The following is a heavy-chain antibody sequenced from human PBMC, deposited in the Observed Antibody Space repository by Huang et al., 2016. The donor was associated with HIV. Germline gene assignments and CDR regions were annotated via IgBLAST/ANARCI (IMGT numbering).Heavy chain of an antibody. V-gene: IGHV3-30*18. J-gene: IGHJ4*02. D-gene: IGHD6-13*01. Sequence: QVQLVESGGGVVQPGRSLGISCAASGFTFSSYGMHWVRQAPGKGREWGAVISYEAKTKYYADSVKGRFSISRDNSKTTVYLQLNSLRLEDTAVYYCAKGGSAAAVLDFWGQGTLVTVSS. CDR2: ISYEAKTK. CDR3: AKGGSAAAVLDF. CDR1: GFTFSSYG.